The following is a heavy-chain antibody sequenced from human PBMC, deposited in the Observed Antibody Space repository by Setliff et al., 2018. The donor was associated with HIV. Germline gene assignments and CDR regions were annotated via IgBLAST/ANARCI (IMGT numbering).Heavy chain of an antibody. D-gene: IGHD3-10*02. Sequence: SETLSLTCTVSGGSISSSSYYWGWIRQPPGKGLEWIGYIYTSGSTNYNPSLRSRVTISIDTSKNQFSLKLNSVTAADTAVYYCATARSYYVFDYWGQGTLVTVSS. CDR1: GGSISSSSYY. V-gene: IGHV4-61*05. J-gene: IGHJ4*01. CDR2: IYTSGST. CDR3: ATARSYYVFDY.